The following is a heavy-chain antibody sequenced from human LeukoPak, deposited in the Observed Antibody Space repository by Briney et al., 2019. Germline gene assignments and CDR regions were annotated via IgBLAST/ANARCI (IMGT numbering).Heavy chain of an antibody. V-gene: IGHV3-7*01. D-gene: IGHD1-26*01. J-gene: IGHJ4*01. CDR3: ASHSGSYLYYFDY. CDR2: MKQDGSEK. CDR1: GFTFGSYW. Sequence: PGGSLRLSCAASGFTFGSYWMSWVRQAPGKGLEWVASMKQDGSEKDYVDSVKGRFTISRDNAKKSLYLQMNSLRAEDTAVYYCASHSGSYLYYFDYWGHGTLVTVSS.